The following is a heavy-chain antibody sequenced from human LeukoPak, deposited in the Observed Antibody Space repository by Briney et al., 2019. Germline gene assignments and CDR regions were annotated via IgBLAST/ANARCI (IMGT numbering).Heavy chain of an antibody. Sequence: GASVKVSCKASGYTFTSYYMHCVRQAPGQGLEWMGIINPSGGSTSYAQKFQGRVTMTRDTSTSTVYMELSSLRSEDTAVYYCARPTPLGYFDYWGQGTLVTVSS. CDR3: ARPTPLGYFDY. CDR1: GYTFTSYY. J-gene: IGHJ4*02. CDR2: INPSGGST. V-gene: IGHV1-46*01.